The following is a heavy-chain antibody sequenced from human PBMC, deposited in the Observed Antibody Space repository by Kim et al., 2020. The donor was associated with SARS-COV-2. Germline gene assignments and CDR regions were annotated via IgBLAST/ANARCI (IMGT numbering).Heavy chain of an antibody. CDR1: GGYINSNTYF. V-gene: IGHV4-39*01. CDR2: VFYSGST. Sequence: SETLSLTCTVSGGYINSNTYFWVWIRQPPGKGLEWIGSVFYSGSTYYNPSLKSRVTVSVDTSKSQFFLKLTSVTAADTAIYYCANPGGQGSFYAMDVWGQGTSVTVSS. CDR3: ANPGGQGSFYAMDV. J-gene: IGHJ6*02. D-gene: IGHD6-13*01.